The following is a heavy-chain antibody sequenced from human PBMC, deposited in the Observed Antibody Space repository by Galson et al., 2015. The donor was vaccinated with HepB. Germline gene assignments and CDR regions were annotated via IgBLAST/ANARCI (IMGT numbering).Heavy chain of an antibody. Sequence: SLRLSCASSGFIFSNYWMSWVRQAPGKGLEWVANIKQDGSDEYYVDSVKGRFTISRDNAKNSLYLQMNRLRAEDTAIYYCARVRRQLVLWDTFDIWGQGTMVTVSS. CDR3: ARVRRQLVLWDTFDI. D-gene: IGHD6-13*01. V-gene: IGHV3-7*03. CDR2: IKQDGSDE. J-gene: IGHJ3*02. CDR1: GFIFSNYW.